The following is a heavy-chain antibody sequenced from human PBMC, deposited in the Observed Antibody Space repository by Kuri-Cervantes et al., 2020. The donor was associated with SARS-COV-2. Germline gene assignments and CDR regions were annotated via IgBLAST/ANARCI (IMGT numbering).Heavy chain of an antibody. CDR2: IYTSGST. CDR3: ARGPTTYYYDSSGEIGLDY. CDR1: GGSISSYY. J-gene: IGHJ4*02. V-gene: IGHV4-4*07. D-gene: IGHD3-22*01. Sequence: SETLSLTCTVSGGSISSYYWSWIRQPAGKGLEWIGRIYTSGSTNYNPSLKSRVTMSVDTSKNQFSLKLSSVTAADTAAYYCARGPTTYYYDSSGEIGLDYWGQGTLVTVSS.